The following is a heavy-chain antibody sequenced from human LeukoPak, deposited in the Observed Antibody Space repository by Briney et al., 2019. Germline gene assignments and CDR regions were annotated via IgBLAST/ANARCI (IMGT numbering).Heavy chain of an antibody. D-gene: IGHD3-22*01. CDR2: INPSGGGP. Sequence: ASVKVSCKASGYTFTSYYMHWVRQAPGQGLEWMGIINPSGGGPSYAHKIQGRVTMTRDTSTSTVYMELSSLRSEDTAVYYCARIGYPDPDSSGYATPDYWGQGTLVTVSS. V-gene: IGHV1-46*01. CDR1: GYTFTSYY. J-gene: IGHJ4*02. CDR3: ARIGYPDPDSSGYATPDY.